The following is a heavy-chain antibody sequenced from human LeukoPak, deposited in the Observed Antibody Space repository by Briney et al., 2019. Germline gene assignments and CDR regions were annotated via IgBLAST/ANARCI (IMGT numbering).Heavy chain of an antibody. D-gene: IGHD6-19*01. Sequence: GGSLRLSCAVSGLTFSSYAMSWVRQAPGKGLNWFSATSGSSGSTYYAASVKGRFTISRANSKTTLYLQMNSLRAAAAAVYYSAQNPGPGIAVAGTLDVWGKGTTVTVSS. J-gene: IGHJ6*04. CDR1: GLTFSSYA. V-gene: IGHV3-23*01. CDR3: AQNPGPGIAVAGTLDV. CDR2: TSGSSGST.